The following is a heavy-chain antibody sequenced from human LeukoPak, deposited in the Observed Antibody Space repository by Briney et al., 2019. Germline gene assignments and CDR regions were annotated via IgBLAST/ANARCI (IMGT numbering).Heavy chain of an antibody. CDR1: GYTFTSYG. CDR2: ISAYNGNT. J-gene: IGHJ6*03. Sequence: ASVKVSCKASGYTFTSYGISWVRQAPGQGLEWMGWISAYNGNTNYAQKLQGRVTMTTDTSTSTAYMELRSLRSDDTAVYYCARVAPEPAPLFVGYDFWSGYYWYMDVWGKGTTVTVSS. D-gene: IGHD3-3*01. V-gene: IGHV1-18*01. CDR3: ARVAPEPAPLFVGYDFWSGYYWYMDV.